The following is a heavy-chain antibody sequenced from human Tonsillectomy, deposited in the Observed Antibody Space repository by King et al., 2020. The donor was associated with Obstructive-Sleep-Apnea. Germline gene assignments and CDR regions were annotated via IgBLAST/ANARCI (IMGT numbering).Heavy chain of an antibody. CDR1: GFTFSSYA. CDR3: ASPTTRGSGSSTCFDY. D-gene: IGHD3-10*01. Sequence: VQLVESGGGVVQPGRSLRLSCAASGFTFSSYAMHWVRQAPGKGLEWVAIISYDGSNKYYADSVTGRFTISRDNSKNTLYLQMNSLRPEDTAVYYCASPTTRGSGSSTCFDYWGQGTLVTVSS. CDR2: ISYDGSNK. V-gene: IGHV3-30*04. J-gene: IGHJ4*02.